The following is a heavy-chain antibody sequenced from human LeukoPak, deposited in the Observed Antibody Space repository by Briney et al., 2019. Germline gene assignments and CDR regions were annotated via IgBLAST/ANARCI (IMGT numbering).Heavy chain of an antibody. V-gene: IGHV7-4-1*02. CDR3: ARVLAMIRGAPFDC. CDR2: INTNTGNP. Sequence: ASVKVSCKASGYTFTSYGMNWVRQAPGQGLEWMGWINTNTGNPTYAQDFTGRFVFSLDTSVSTAYLQISSLKAEDTAVYYCARVLAMIRGAPFDCWGQGTLVTVSS. D-gene: IGHD3-10*01. CDR1: GYTFTSYG. J-gene: IGHJ4*02.